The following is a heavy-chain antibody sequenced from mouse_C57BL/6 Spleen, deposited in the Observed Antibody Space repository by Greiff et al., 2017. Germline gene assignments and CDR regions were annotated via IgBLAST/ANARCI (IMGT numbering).Heavy chain of an antibody. J-gene: IGHJ2*01. CDR1: GYSITSGYY. D-gene: IGHD2-2*01. Sequence: EVKLQESGPGLVKPSQSLSLTCSVTGYSITSGYYWNWIRQFPGNKLEWMGYISYDGSNNYNPSLKNRISITRDTSKNQFFLKLNSVTTEDTATYYCAREDYGYYFDYWGQGTTLTVSS. V-gene: IGHV3-6*01. CDR2: ISYDGSN. CDR3: AREDYGYYFDY.